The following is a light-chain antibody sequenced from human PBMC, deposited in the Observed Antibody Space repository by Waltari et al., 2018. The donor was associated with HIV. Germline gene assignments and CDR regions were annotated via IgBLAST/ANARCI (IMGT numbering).Light chain of an antibody. Sequence: SYVLTQPPSVSVAPGQTARITCGGQNLGSNSVHWYQQKPGQAPVLVVYHDSDRPSGIPERFSGSNSGNTATLTISRVEAGDEADYYCQVWDSSSDHYVFGTGTKVTVL. J-gene: IGLJ1*01. CDR3: QVWDSSSDHYV. CDR2: HDS. V-gene: IGLV3-21*02. CDR1: NLGSNS.